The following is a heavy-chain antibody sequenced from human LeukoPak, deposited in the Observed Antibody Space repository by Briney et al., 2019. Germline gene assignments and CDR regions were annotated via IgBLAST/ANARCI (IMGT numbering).Heavy chain of an antibody. Sequence: PSETLSLTCTVSGGSISSYYWSWIRQPPGKGLEWIGYIYYSGSTNYNPSLKSRVTISVDTSKNQFSLKLSSVTAADTAVYYCARDSKYCSGGSCYEDAFDIWGQGTMVTVSS. CDR1: GGSISSYY. CDR3: ARDSKYCSGGSCYEDAFDI. J-gene: IGHJ3*02. CDR2: IYYSGST. D-gene: IGHD2-15*01. V-gene: IGHV4-59*01.